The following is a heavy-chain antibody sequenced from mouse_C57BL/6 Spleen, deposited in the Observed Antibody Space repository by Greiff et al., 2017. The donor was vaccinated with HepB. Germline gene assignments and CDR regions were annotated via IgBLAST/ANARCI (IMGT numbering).Heavy chain of an antibody. J-gene: IGHJ2*01. CDR3: ARSDYGGDYFDY. CDR1: GYSFTSYY. Sequence: VQGVESGPELVKPGASVKISCKASGYSFTSYYIHWVKQRPGQGLEWIGWIYPGSGNTKYNEKFKGKATLTADTSSSTAYMQLSSLTSEDSAVYYCARSDYGGDYFDYWGQGTTLTVSS. V-gene: IGHV1-66*01. CDR2: IYPGSGNT. D-gene: IGHD1-2*01.